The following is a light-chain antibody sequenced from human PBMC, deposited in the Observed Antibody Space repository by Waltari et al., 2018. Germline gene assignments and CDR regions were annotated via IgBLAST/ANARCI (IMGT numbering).Light chain of an antibody. J-gene: IGLJ3*02. CDR1: STNIGRYNL. CDR2: EVY. V-gene: IGLV2-23*02. Sequence: QSALIQSASVSGSPGQSITLSCTGTSTNIGRYNLVSWSQQYPGKAPKVMIYEVYKRPSGVSNRFSGSKSGNTASLTISGLQAEDETDYYCCSYAGSNSWVFGGGTKVTVL. CDR3: CSYAGSNSWV.